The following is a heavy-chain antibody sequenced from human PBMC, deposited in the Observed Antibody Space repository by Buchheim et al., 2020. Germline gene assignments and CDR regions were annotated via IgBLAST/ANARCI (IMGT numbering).Heavy chain of an antibody. V-gene: IGHV5-51*01. CDR1: GYSFTSYW. Sequence: EVQLVQSGAEVKKPGESLKISCKGSGYSFTSYWIGWVRQMPGKGLEWMGIIYPGDSDTRYSPSFQGQVTISADKSISTAYLQWSSLKASDTAMYYCARQPPPETGHCTNGVCQNYYYGMDVWGQGTT. J-gene: IGHJ6*02. CDR3: ARQPPPETGHCTNGVCQNYYYGMDV. D-gene: IGHD2-8*01. CDR2: IYPGDSDT.